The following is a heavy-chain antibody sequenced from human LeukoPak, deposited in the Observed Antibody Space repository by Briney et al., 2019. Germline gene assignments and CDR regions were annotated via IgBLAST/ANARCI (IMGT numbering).Heavy chain of an antibody. CDR2: INHSGST. Sequence: KPSETLSLTCAVYGGSFSGYYWSWIRQPPGKGLEWVGEINHSGSTNYNPSLKSRVTISVGTSKNQFSLKLSSVTAADTAVYYCAAADTVDYWGQGTLVTVSS. CDR1: GGSFSGYY. J-gene: IGHJ4*02. CDR3: AAADTVDY. V-gene: IGHV4-34*01. D-gene: IGHD6-13*01.